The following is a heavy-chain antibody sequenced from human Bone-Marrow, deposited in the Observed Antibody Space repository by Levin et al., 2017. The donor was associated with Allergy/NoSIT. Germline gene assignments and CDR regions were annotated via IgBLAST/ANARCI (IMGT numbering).Heavy chain of an antibody. V-gene: IGHV3-30*18. CDR2: ISNDGTNK. J-gene: IGHJ4*02. Sequence: GGSLRLSCAASGFTFTSYYIHWVRQAPGKGLEWVAVISNDGTNKYYADSVKGRFTISRDNSKNTLFLQMNSLRAEDTAVYYCAKDIQLWLGFDYWGQGTLVTVSS. CDR3: AKDIQLWLGFDY. D-gene: IGHD5-18*01. CDR1: GFTFTSYY.